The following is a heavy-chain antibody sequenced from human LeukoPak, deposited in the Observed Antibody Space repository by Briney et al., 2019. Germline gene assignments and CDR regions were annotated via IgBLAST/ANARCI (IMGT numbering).Heavy chain of an antibody. V-gene: IGHV3-30*03. J-gene: IGHJ4*02. CDR2: ISYDGSNK. D-gene: IGHD5-12*01. Sequence: GGSLRLSCAASGFTFTSSNMNWVRQAPGKGLEWVAVISYDGSNKYYADSVKGRFTISRDNSKNTLYLQLNSLRPEDTAVYYCARDQLAYSGYDTLFDYWGQGTLVTVSS. CDR3: ARDQLAYSGYDTLFDY. CDR1: GFTFTSSN.